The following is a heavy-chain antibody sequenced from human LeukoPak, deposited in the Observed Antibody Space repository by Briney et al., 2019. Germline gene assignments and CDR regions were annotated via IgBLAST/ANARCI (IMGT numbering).Heavy chain of an antibody. Sequence: ASVKVSCKASGYTFTDYYMHWVRQAPGQGFEWMGWINPNDGDTNYAQKFQGRVTMTRDTSISTAHMEVSRLRSDDTAVYYCARANFLYCSSSTCLFDYWGQGILVTVS. J-gene: IGHJ4*02. CDR2: INPNDGDT. D-gene: IGHD2-2*01. V-gene: IGHV1-2*02. CDR1: GYTFTDYY. CDR3: ARANFLYCSSSTCLFDY.